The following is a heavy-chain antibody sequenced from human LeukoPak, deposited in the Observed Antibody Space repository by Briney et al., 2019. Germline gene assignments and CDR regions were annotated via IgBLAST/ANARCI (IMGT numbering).Heavy chain of an antibody. V-gene: IGHV3-30-3*01. CDR3: ASGDYHDSSGYPTYFDS. CDR1: GFTFSNYA. Sequence: HSGGSLRLPCAASGFTFSNYAMDWVRQAPGKGLEWVAVISYDGNNKYYADSVKGRFTISRDDSKNTLYLQMNSLRTEDTAVYYCASGDYHDSSGYPTYFDSWGQGTLVTVSS. J-gene: IGHJ4*02. D-gene: IGHD3-22*01. CDR2: ISYDGNNK.